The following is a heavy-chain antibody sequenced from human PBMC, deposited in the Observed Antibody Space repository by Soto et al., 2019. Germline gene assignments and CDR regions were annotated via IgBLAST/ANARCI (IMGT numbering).Heavy chain of an antibody. Sequence: QVHPVQSGAEVKKPGASVRLSCKASGYTFTAHSMHWVRQAPGQGLEWMGWIDTGTGRSKYSQKFQGRVTIIRDTSANTAYMELSNLRSEDTAMDYCARDPGTTPYYYYAMAAWGLGTPVNVSS. CDR2: IDTGTGRS. J-gene: IGHJ6*02. CDR3: ARDPGTTPYYYYAMAA. D-gene: IGHD4-17*01. CDR1: GYTFTAHS. V-gene: IGHV1-3*04.